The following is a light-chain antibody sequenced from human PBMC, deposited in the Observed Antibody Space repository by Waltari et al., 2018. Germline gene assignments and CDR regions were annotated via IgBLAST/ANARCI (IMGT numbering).Light chain of an antibody. Sequence: DIQMTQSPSSLSASVGNRVTIPCQASQDIRNYLNWYQQKPGKAPKLLVYDASNLETGVPSRFSGSGSGTEFTCTISSLQPEDIATYYCQQYDNLPSYTFGQGTKLQIK. J-gene: IGKJ2*01. CDR2: DAS. CDR3: QQYDNLPSYT. V-gene: IGKV1-33*01. CDR1: QDIRNY.